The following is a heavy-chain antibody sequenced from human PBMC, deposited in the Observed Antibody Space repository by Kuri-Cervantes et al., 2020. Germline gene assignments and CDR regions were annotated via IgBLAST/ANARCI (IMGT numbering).Heavy chain of an antibody. Sequence: SLKISCAASGFTFDDYAMHWVRQAPGKGLEWVSGIDWNNGNMDSADSVKGRFTISRDNAKNSVSLQMDSLRPDDTALYYCARARCAGYSSGLCAFDFWGQGVLVTVSS. CDR3: ARARCAGYSSGLCAFDF. D-gene: IGHD6-19*01. J-gene: IGHJ4*02. V-gene: IGHV3-9*01. CDR1: GFTFDDYA. CDR2: IDWNNGNM.